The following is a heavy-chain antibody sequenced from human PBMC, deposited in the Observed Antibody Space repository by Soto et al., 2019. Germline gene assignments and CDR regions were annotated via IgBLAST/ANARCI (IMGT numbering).Heavy chain of an antibody. CDR3: ARALRTPGSWFDP. J-gene: IGHJ5*02. CDR1: GFTFSSYW. CDR2: INSDGSGT. V-gene: IGHV3-74*01. D-gene: IGHD2-15*01. Sequence: GGSLRLSCAASGFTFSSYWMHWVRQAPGKGLVGVSRINSDGSGTSYADSVKGRFTISRDNAKNTLYLQMNSLRAEDTAVYYCARALRTPGSWFDPWGQGTLVTVSS.